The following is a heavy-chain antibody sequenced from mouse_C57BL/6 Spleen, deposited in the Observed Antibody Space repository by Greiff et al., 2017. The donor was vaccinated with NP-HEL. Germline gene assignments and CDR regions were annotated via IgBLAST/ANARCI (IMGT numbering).Heavy chain of an antibody. CDR1: GFTFSDYG. CDR2: ISSGSSTI. V-gene: IGHV5-17*01. Sequence: DVHLVESGGGLVKPGGSLKLSCAASGFTFSDYGMHWVRQAPEKGLEWVAYISSGSSTIYYADTVKGRFTISRDNAKKTLFLQMTSLRSEDTAMYYCARSGLLRAMDYWGQGTSVTVSS. D-gene: IGHD2-3*01. J-gene: IGHJ4*01. CDR3: ARSGLLRAMDY.